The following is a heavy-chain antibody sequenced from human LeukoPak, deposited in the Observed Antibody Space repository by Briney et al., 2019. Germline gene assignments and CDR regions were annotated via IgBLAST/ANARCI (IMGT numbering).Heavy chain of an antibody. CDR3: VRDGHSGPSDAFDI. CDR2: IYYSGST. Sequence: SETLSLTCTVSGGSISSSSYYWGWIRQPPGKGLEWIGSIYYSGSTYYNPSLKSRVTISVDTSKNQFSLKLSSVTAADTAAYYCVRDGHSGPSDAFDIWGQGTMVTVSS. D-gene: IGHD5-12*01. CDR1: GGSISSSSYY. J-gene: IGHJ3*02. V-gene: IGHV4-39*07.